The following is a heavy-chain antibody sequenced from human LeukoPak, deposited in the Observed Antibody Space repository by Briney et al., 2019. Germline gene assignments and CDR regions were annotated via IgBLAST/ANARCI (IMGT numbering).Heavy chain of an antibody. CDR1: GGSISSYY. D-gene: IGHD1-26*01. J-gene: IGHJ4*02. CDR3: ARDGVGATTGWYFDY. Sequence: SETLSLTCTVSGGSISSYYWSWIRQPAGKGLEWIGRIYASGSTNYNPSLKSRVTMSVDTSKNQFSLKLSSVTAADTAVYYCARDGVGATTGWYFDYWGQGTLVTVSS. V-gene: IGHV4-4*07. CDR2: IYASGST.